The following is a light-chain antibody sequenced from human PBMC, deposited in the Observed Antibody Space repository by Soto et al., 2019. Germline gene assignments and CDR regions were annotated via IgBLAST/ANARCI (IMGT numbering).Light chain of an antibody. J-gene: IGKJ1*01. CDR3: QQSYSTPPGT. CDR1: QSISTY. CDR2: ATS. V-gene: IGKV1-39*01. Sequence: IQRTHSPASLSASVLYRVTITFLSSQSISTYLIWYHQKPGKAPKLLIYATSSLQSGVPSRFSGSGSGTDLTLTISSLQPEDYATYYCQQSYSTPPGTFGQGTKVDIK.